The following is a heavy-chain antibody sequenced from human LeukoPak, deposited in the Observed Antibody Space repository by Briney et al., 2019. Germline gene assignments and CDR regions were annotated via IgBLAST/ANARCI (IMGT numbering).Heavy chain of an antibody. D-gene: IGHD3-16*02. V-gene: IGHV3-23*01. CDR3: ARDIELST. Sequence: PGGSLRLSCVASGFTFRDSAMSWVRQAPGKGLEWVSLISFSGDNTYCTDSVKGRFTISRDNSKDTLYLQMNSLRAEDTAIYYCARDIELSTWGLGTMVTVSS. CDR2: ISFSGDNT. CDR1: GFTFRDSA. J-gene: IGHJ3*01.